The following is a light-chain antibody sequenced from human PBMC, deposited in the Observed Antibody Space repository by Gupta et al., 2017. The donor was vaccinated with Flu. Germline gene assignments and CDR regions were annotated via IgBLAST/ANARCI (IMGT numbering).Light chain of an antibody. Sequence: ERATLSCRASQSVSSNLAWYQQKPGQAPRLLIYGASTRATGIPARFSGSGSGTEFTLTISSLQSEDFAVYYCQQYNNWPTWTFGQGTKVEIK. CDR3: QQYNNWPTWT. CDR2: GAS. J-gene: IGKJ1*01. V-gene: IGKV3-15*01. CDR1: QSVSSN.